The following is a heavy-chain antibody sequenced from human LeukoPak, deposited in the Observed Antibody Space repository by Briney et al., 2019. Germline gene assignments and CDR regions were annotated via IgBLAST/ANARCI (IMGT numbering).Heavy chain of an antibody. CDR1: GYTFTGYD. V-gene: IGHV1-2*02. J-gene: IGHJ4*02. CDR2: IDTNRGGT. CDR3: AIDLFYSVSGTYVNVGRVFND. D-gene: IGHD3-10*01. Sequence: ASVKLSCKASGYTFTGYDLHWVRQAPGQGREWMGWIDTNRGGTNYAQKFQGRVTMTRDTSITTAYIELTSLRSEDTAVYYCAIDLFYSVSGTYVNVGRVFNDWGQGTLVTVSS.